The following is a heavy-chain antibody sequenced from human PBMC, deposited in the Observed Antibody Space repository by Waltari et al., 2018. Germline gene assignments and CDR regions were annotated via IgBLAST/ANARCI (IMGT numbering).Heavy chain of an antibody. Sequence: QVQLQESGPGLAKASQTLSLTCDVPGGTISTLNLDWRWIRKPAGKGLGWIGRIYRRGVTDYNPSLRGRATMFLDMSKNQFSLTVDSLIAADTAVYYCAVSPDTATSRAAFHFWGPGTTVSVSS. CDR1: GGTISTLN. D-gene: IGHD5-18*01. CDR2: IYRRGVT. V-gene: IGHV4-61*02. J-gene: IGHJ6*02. CDR3: AVSPDTATSRAAFHF.